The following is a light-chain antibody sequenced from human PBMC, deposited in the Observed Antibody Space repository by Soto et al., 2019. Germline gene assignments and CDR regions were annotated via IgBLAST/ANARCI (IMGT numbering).Light chain of an antibody. Sequence: DIHMSLSPSTLSASVGDRVTITCRASQSITRWLAWYQQKPGEAPKLLIYDASSLESGVPSRFSGSGSGTEFTLTISSLQPDDFATYYCQQYNHYSGLTFGGGTKVDIK. CDR3: QQYNHYSGLT. CDR2: DAS. CDR1: QSITRW. V-gene: IGKV1-5*01. J-gene: IGKJ4*01.